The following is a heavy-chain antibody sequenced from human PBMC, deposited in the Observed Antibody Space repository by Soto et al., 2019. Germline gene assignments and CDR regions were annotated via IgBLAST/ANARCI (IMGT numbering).Heavy chain of an antibody. CDR3: AKLYSQNPPYFGMDV. V-gene: IGHV3-23*01. Sequence: EVQLLESGGGLVQPGGSLRISCAASGFTFSGYAMAWVRQAPGKGLEWVSGINNSGSRTYYADSVKGRFTVSTDNSNTTVFLQMNSLRAEDTAVYFCAKLYSQNPPYFGMDVWGQGTTVTVSS. CDR1: GFTFSGYA. D-gene: IGHD2-21*01. J-gene: IGHJ6*02. CDR2: INNSGSRT.